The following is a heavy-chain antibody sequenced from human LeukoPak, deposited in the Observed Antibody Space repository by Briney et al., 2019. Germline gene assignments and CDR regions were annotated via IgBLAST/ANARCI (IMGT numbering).Heavy chain of an antibody. Sequence: NSSETLSLTCTVSGGSISSGGYYWNWIRQHPGKGLEWIGYIYYSGSTYYNPSLKSRVTISVDTSKNQFSLKLSSVTAADTAVYYCARGGRITIFGVVPGPYYYGMDVWGQGTTVTVSS. V-gene: IGHV4-31*03. CDR1: GGSISSGGYY. D-gene: IGHD3-3*01. J-gene: IGHJ6*02. CDR3: ARGGRITIFGVVPGPYYYGMDV. CDR2: IYYSGST.